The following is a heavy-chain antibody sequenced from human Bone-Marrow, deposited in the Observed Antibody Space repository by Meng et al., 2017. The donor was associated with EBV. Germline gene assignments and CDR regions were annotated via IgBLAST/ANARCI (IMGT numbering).Heavy chain of an antibody. CDR2: IYDTGTT. CDR1: GVSVNSGTYH. Sequence: QVQLQDSGPGLVKPSETLSLTCVVYGVSVNSGTYHWSWIRQSPGKGLEWIGYIYDTGTTIYNPSLNSRVTILLETSKNQFSLRLHSVTTADTAVYYCAKSRSSTPGIVDDWGQGTLVTVSS. D-gene: IGHD2/OR15-2a*01. J-gene: IGHJ4*02. CDR3: AKSRSSTPGIVDD. V-gene: IGHV4-61*01.